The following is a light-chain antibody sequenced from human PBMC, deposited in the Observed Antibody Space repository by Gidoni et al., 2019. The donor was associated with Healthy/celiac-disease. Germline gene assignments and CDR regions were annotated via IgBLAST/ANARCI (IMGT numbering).Light chain of an antibody. V-gene: IGKV3-20*01. Sequence: DMVLKQSPGTLSLSPGERATLSCRASQSVRSSYLAWYQQKPGQAPRLLLYGPASRATGLPDRFSGSGSGTAFTLIISRLEPEDFSVYYCQQYGSSLFTFGGGTKVEIK. CDR2: GPA. J-gene: IGKJ4*01. CDR3: QQYGSSLFT. CDR1: QSVRSSY.